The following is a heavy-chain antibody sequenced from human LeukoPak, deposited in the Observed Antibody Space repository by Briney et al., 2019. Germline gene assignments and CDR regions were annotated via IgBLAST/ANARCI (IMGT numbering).Heavy chain of an antibody. CDR3: ARSGQRNWFDP. CDR1: GGSISSYY. CDR2: IYTSGST. V-gene: IGHV4-4*07. D-gene: IGHD6-25*01. J-gene: IGHJ5*02. Sequence: SSETLSLTCTVSGGSISSYYWGWIRQPAGKGLEWIGRIYTSGSTNYNPSLKSRVTMSVDTSKNQFSLKLSSVTAADTAVYYCARSGQRNWFDPWGQGTLVTVSS.